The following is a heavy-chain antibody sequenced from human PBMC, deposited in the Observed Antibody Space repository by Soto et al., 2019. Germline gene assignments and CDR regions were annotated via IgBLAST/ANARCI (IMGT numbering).Heavy chain of an antibody. J-gene: IGHJ3*02. CDR2: IYYSGST. Sequence: QVQLQESGPGLVKPSETLSLTCTVSGGSISSYYWSWIRQPPGKGLEWIGYIYYSGSTNYNPSLKSRVTISVDTSKNQCTLKLSSVTAADTAVYYCARDAGGLGQLGAPIWGQGTMVTVSS. CDR1: GGSISSYY. D-gene: IGHD6-6*01. CDR3: ARDAGGLGQLGAPI. V-gene: IGHV4-59*01.